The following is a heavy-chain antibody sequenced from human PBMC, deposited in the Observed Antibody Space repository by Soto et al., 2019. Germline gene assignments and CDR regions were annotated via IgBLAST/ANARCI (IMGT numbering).Heavy chain of an antibody. CDR1: GGTFSRYA. V-gene: IGHV1-69*06. D-gene: IGHD3-9*01. CDR3: ARGYYDILTGYRAFDI. J-gene: IGHJ3*02. CDR2: IIPIFGTA. Sequence: GGSVQVSCQASGGTFSRYAICWVRQAPVQGLEWMGGIIPIFGTANYAQKFQGRVTITADKSTSTAYMELSSLRSEDTAVYYCARGYYDILTGYRAFDIWGQGTMVTGSS.